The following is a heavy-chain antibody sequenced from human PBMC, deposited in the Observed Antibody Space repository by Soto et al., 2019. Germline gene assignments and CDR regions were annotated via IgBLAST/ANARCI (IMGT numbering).Heavy chain of an antibody. CDR2: IYWDDDK. CDR1: GFSLSASGVG. J-gene: IGHJ2*01. V-gene: IGHV2-5*02. Sequence: QITLKESGPTLVKPTQTLTLTCSFSGFSLSASGVGVGWIRQPSGKALEWLALIYWDDDKRYSPSLSSRLTITKDTSINQVVFTLTDVAPVDTGTYYCAHITYARWHFDLCGRGTLVTVSS. D-gene: IGHD4-17*01. CDR3: AHITYARWHFDL.